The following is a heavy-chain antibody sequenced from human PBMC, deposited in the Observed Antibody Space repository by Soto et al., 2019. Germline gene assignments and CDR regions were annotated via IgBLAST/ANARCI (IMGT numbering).Heavy chain of an antibody. Sequence: QVQLVQSGAEVKKPWASVKVSCKASGYTFTSYYMHWVRQAPGQGLEWMGIINPSGGSTSYAQKFQGRVTMTRDTSTSTVYMELSSLRSEDTAVYYCARSIDIVVVVAARYFDYWGQGTLVTVSS. J-gene: IGHJ4*02. CDR3: ARSIDIVVVVAARYFDY. CDR2: INPSGGST. CDR1: GYTFTSYY. V-gene: IGHV1-46*03. D-gene: IGHD2-15*01.